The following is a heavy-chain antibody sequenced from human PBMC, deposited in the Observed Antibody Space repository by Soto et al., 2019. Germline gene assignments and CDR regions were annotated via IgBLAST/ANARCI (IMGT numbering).Heavy chain of an antibody. Sequence: PGESLKISCKGSGYSFTSYWIGWVRQMPGKGLEWMGIIYPGDSDTRYSPSFQGQVTISADKSISTAYLQWSSLKASDTAMYYCARMGFNWGVVADNWEFDYWGQGTLVTVSS. V-gene: IGHV5-51*01. CDR2: IYPGDSDT. J-gene: IGHJ4*02. CDR3: ARMGFNWGVVADNWEFDY. CDR1: GYSFTSYW. D-gene: IGHD7-27*01.